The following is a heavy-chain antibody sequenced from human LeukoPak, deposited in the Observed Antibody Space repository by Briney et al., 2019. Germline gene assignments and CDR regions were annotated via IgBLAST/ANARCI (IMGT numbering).Heavy chain of an antibody. CDR2: IHHDGSNK. D-gene: IGHD5-24*01. CDR1: GFTFSSYG. CDR3: ARETRLRWTDY. V-gene: IGHV3-30*02. J-gene: IGHJ4*02. Sequence: GGSLRLSCAASGFTFSSYGMHWVRQAPGKGLDWVAFIHHDGSNKYYADSVRGRFTISRGNSKNTLYLQMNSLRAEDTAVYYCARETRLRWTDYWGQGTLVTVSS.